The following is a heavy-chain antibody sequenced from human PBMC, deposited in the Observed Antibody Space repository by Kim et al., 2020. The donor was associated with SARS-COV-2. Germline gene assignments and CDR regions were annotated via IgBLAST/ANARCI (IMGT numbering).Heavy chain of an antibody. Sequence: SETLSLTCAVYGGSFSGYYWSWIRQPPGKGLEWIGEINHSGSTNYNPSLKSRVTISVDTSKNQISLKLSSVTAADTAVYYCARGVMVRGVTQLVYYYYGMDVWGQGTTVTVSS. CDR3: ARGVMVRGVTQLVYYYYGMDV. CDR2: INHSGST. V-gene: IGHV4-34*01. CDR1: GGSFSGYY. J-gene: IGHJ6*02. D-gene: IGHD3-10*01.